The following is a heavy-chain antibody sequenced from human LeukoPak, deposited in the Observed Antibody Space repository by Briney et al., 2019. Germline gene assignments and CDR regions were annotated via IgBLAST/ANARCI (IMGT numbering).Heavy chain of an antibody. CDR1: GFTFSNYW. Sequence: GGSLRLPCAASGFTFSNYWMTWVRQAPGKGLEWVANINRDGSERYYVDSVKGRFTISRDDAKSSLYLQMNSLRAEDTAVYYCARRNAMDVRGQGATVIVFS. CDR3: ARRNAMDV. J-gene: IGHJ6*02. CDR2: INRDGSER. V-gene: IGHV3-7*03.